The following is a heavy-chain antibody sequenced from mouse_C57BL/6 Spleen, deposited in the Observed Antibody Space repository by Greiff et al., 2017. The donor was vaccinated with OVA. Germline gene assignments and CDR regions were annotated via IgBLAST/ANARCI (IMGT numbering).Heavy chain of an antibody. V-gene: IGHV1-72*01. D-gene: IGHD1-1*01. CDR2: IDPNSGGT. Sequence: QVQLKQPGAELVKPGASVKLSCKASGYTFTSYWMHWVKQRPGRGLEWIGRIDPNSGGTKYNEKFQSKATLTVDKPSSTAYMQLSSLTSEDSAVYYCALYYYGSSLYYAMDYWGQGTSVTVSS. CDR1: GYTFTSYW. CDR3: ALYYYGSSLYYAMDY. J-gene: IGHJ4*01.